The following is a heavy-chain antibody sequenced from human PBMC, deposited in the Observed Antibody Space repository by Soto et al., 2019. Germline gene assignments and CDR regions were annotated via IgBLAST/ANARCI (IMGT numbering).Heavy chain of an antibody. Sequence: WGSLRLSCVASGFTFITHAMIFFRHFPFKWLEWVSTFSGSGGNIYYGESVKGRFTISRDDPKNTLYLDMNSLRVEDTAVYYCAKDPPWTVGPLAMDVWGQGTTVTVSS. V-gene: IGHV3-23*01. CDR2: FSGSGGNI. CDR1: GFTFITHA. CDR3: AKDPPWTVGPLAMDV. D-gene: IGHD2-2*01. J-gene: IGHJ6*02.